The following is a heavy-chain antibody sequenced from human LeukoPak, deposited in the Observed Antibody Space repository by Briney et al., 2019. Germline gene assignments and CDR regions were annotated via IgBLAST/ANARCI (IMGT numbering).Heavy chain of an antibody. CDR3: ARGLYYYGTDAFDI. J-gene: IGHJ3*02. CDR2: ISASSNYI. V-gene: IGHV3-21*01. CDR1: GFSFSSYS. D-gene: IGHD3-16*01. Sequence: TGGSLRLSCAVPGFSFSSYSMDWVRQAPGRGLEWVSSISASSNYIYYADSVKGRFTISRDSAENSLYLQMNSLGAEDTAVYYCARGLYYYGTDAFDIWGQGTMVTVS.